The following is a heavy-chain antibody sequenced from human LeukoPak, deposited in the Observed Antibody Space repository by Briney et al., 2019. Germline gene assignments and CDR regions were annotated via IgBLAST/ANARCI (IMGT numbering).Heavy chain of an antibody. Sequence: GRSLRLSCAASGFTFSSYGMHWVRQAPGKGLEWVAVISYDGSNKYYADSGKGRFTISRDNSKNTLYLQMNSLRAEDTAVYYCAKSAGVYCSSTSCSDYYYYYGMDVWGKGTTVTVSS. CDR3: AKSAGVYCSSTSCSDYYYYYGMDV. D-gene: IGHD2-2*01. V-gene: IGHV3-30*18. J-gene: IGHJ6*04. CDR2: ISYDGSNK. CDR1: GFTFSSYG.